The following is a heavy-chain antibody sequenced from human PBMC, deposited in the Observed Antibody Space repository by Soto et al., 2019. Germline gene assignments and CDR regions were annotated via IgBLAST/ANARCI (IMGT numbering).Heavy chain of an antibody. J-gene: IGHJ6*02. CDR2: IYYSGST. D-gene: IGHD3-3*01. Sequence: SETLSLTCTVSGGSISSYYWSWIRQPPGKGLEWIGYIYYSGSTNYNPSLKSRVTISVDTSKNQFSLKLSSVTAADTAVYYCARGFETYYDFWSGYYTGYYYYGMDVWGQGTTVTVSS. CDR3: ARGFETYYDFWSGYYTGYYYYGMDV. V-gene: IGHV4-59*01. CDR1: GGSISSYY.